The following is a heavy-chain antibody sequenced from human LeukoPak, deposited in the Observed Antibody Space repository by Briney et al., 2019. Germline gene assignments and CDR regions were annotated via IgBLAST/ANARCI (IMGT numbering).Heavy chain of an antibody. Sequence: PSETLSLTCAVYGGSFSGYYWSWIRQPPGKGLEWIGEINHSGSTNYNPSLKNRVTISVDTSKNQFSLKLSSVTAADTAVYYCARGDLDGYSHIFDYWGQGTLVTVSS. CDR3: ARGDLDGYSHIFDY. V-gene: IGHV4-34*01. J-gene: IGHJ4*02. CDR2: INHSGST. D-gene: IGHD5-24*01. CDR1: GGSFSGYY.